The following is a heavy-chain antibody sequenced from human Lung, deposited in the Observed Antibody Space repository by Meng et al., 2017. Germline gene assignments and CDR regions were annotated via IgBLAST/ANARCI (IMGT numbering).Heavy chain of an antibody. CDR3: DREKSPGHFDY. CDR2: INPDAGGT. J-gene: IGHJ4*02. CDR1: GYTFTTYF. Sequence: QVQLVQSGADVKKPGASVTLSCKASGYTFTTYFLHGVRQAPGQGLEWVGTINPDAGGTNYTLTLQGRVSMARDTSTSTVFLELSSLKSGDTAVYYCDREKSPGHFDYWGQGTLVTVSS. V-gene: IGHV1-46*01.